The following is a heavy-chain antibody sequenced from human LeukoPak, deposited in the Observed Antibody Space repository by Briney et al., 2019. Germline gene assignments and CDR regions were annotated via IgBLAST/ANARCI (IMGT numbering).Heavy chain of an antibody. CDR1: GGSITSSSYY. Sequence: SETLSLTCTVSGGSITSSSYYWGWIRQPPGKGLEWIGSIYYSGSTYYNPSLNSRVTILVDTSRNQFSLKLSSVTAADTAVYYCARENNYDYWGQGILVTVSS. D-gene: IGHD4-11*01. V-gene: IGHV4-39*07. CDR2: IYYSGST. J-gene: IGHJ4*02. CDR3: ARENNYDY.